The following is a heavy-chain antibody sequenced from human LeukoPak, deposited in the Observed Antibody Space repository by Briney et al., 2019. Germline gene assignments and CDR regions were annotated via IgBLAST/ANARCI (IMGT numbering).Heavy chain of an antibody. CDR1: GGSISSYC. J-gene: IGHJ4*02. Sequence: SETLSLTCTVSGGSISSYCWSWIRQPPGKGLEWIGEINHSGSTNYNPSLKSRVTISVDTSKNQFSLKLSSVTAADTAVYYCARFGSGWYYFDHWGQGTLVTVSS. V-gene: IGHV4-34*01. D-gene: IGHD6-19*01. CDR3: ARFGSGWYYFDH. CDR2: INHSGST.